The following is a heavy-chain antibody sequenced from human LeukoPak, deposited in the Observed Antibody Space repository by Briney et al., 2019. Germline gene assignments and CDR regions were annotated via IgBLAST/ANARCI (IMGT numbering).Heavy chain of an antibody. Sequence: PGGSLRLSCAASGFTFSSYSMNWVRQAPGKGLEWLSYISRSGSTIYYADSVKGRFTISRDNAKNSLSLQMNSLRAEDTAVYYCARVGDSSGWSSDYWGQGTLVTVSS. CDR1: GFTFSSYS. J-gene: IGHJ4*02. CDR3: ARVGDSSGWSSDY. CDR2: ISRSGSTI. D-gene: IGHD6-19*01. V-gene: IGHV3-48*04.